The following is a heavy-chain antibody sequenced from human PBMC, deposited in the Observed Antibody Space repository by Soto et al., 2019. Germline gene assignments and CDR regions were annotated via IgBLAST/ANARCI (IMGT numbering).Heavy chain of an antibody. CDR1: GGTFSSYA. CDR3: ARDDGDTAMVWGGMDV. V-gene: IGHV1-69*06. CDR2: IIPIFGTA. D-gene: IGHD5-18*01. J-gene: IGHJ6*02. Sequence: QVQLVQSGAEVKQPGSSVKVSCKASGGTFSSYAISWVRQAPGQGLEWMGGIIPIFGTANYAQKFQGRVTITADKSTSTAYMELSSLRSEDTAVYYCARDDGDTAMVWGGMDVWGQGTTVTVSS.